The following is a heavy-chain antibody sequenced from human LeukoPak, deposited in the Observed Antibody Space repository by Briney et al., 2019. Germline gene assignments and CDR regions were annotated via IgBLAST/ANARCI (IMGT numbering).Heavy chain of an antibody. CDR3: ARALSTSMAPFDY. CDR2: IYYSGST. CDR1: GGSISSYY. D-gene: IGHD5-18*01. V-gene: IGHV4-59*01. Sequence: SETLSLTCTVSGGSISSYYWSWIRQPPGKGLEGIGYIYYSGSTNYNPSLKSRVTISVDTSKNQFSLKLSSVTAADTAVYYCARALSTSMAPFDYWGQGTLVTVSS. J-gene: IGHJ4*02.